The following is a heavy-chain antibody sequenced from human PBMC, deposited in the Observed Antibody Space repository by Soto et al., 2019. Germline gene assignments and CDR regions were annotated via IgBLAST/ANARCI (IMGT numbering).Heavy chain of an antibody. CDR3: ASRIAAAGTHYYGMDV. J-gene: IGHJ6*02. CDR1: GYTFTSYG. CDR2: ISAYNGNT. D-gene: IGHD6-13*01. V-gene: IGHV1-18*01. Sequence: ASVKVSCTASGYTFTSYGISWVRQAKGQGLEWMGWISAYNGNTNYAQKLQGRVTMTTDTSTSTAYMELRSLRSDDTAVYYCASRIAAAGTHYYGMDVWGQGTTVTVSS.